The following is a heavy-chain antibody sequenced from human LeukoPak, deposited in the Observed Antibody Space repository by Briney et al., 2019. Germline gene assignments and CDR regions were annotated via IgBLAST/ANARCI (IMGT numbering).Heavy chain of an antibody. CDR1: GYTFTSYG. V-gene: IGHV1-18*01. J-gene: IGHJ3*02. D-gene: IGHD3-9*01. CDR3: ARGPTHYYDILTGYYPNHDAFDI. Sequence: ASVKVSCKASGYTFTSYGISWVRQAPGQGLEWMGWISAYNGNTNYAQKLQGRVTMTTDTSTSTAYMELRSLRSDDTAVYYCARGPTHYYDILTGYYPNHDAFDIWGQGTMVTVSS. CDR2: ISAYNGNT.